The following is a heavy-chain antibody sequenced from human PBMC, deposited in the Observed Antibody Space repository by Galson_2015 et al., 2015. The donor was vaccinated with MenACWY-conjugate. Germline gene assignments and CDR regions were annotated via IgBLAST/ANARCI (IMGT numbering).Heavy chain of an antibody. D-gene: IGHD3-10*01. Sequence: SLRLSCAASGFTFSSYSMNWVRQAPGKGLEWVSYISSSSSTVYYADSVKGRFTISRDNAKNSLYLQMNSLRSEDTAVYYCTRGARPDVATRRGWFDPWGQGTLITVSS. CDR2: ISSSSSTV. CDR1: GFTFSSYS. J-gene: IGHJ5*02. CDR3: TRGARPDVATRRGWFDP. V-gene: IGHV3-48*01.